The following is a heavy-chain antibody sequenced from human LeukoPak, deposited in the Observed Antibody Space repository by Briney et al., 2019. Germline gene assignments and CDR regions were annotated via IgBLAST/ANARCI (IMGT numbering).Heavy chain of an antibody. D-gene: IGHD7-27*01. CDR1: GGSISSSSYY. Sequence: SDTLSLTCTVSGGSISSSSYYWGWIRQPPGKGLEWIGSIYYSGTTYYNPSLKSRVTISVDTPKNQFSLKLSSVTAADTAVYYCARALGRGGYFDYWGQGTLVTVSS. J-gene: IGHJ4*02. CDR2: IYYSGTT. CDR3: ARALGRGGYFDY. V-gene: IGHV4-39*07.